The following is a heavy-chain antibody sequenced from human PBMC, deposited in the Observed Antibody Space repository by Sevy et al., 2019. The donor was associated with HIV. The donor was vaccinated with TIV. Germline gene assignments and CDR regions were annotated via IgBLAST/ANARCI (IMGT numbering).Heavy chain of an antibody. CDR3: AREGVIYDDDGRDFGDAFDI. J-gene: IGHJ3*02. CDR2: IKQGGNEQ. D-gene: IGHD2-21*01. V-gene: IGHV3-7*01. Sequence: GGSQRLSCAASAFSLSNYYMTWVRQAPGKGLEWVANIKQGGNEQFYLESVKGRFTISRDDSKNSVYLQMTSLRAEDTAVYYCAREGVIYDDDGRDFGDAFDIWGHGTMVTVSS. CDR1: AFSLSNYY.